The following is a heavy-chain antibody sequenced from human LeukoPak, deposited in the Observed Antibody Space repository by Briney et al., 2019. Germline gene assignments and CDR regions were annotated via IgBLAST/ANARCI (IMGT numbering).Heavy chain of an antibody. CDR1: GYTFTTYN. CDR2: TSGYNVNT. J-gene: IGHJ6*03. V-gene: IGHV1-18*01. Sequence: GASVKVSCKASGYTFTTYNINWVRQAPGQGLEWMGWTSGYNVNTNYAQKLQGRVTMTTDTSTSTAYMELSSLRSEDTAVYYCAGVAAAGNRASYSFYYYYMDVWGKGTTVTVSS. CDR3: AGVAAAGNRASYSFYYYYMDV. D-gene: IGHD6-13*01.